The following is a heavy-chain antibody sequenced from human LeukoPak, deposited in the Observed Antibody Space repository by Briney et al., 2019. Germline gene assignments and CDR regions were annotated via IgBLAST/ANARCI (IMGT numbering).Heavy chain of an antibody. J-gene: IGHJ1*01. Sequence: SETLSLAFPVSGGSISSYYWSWIRPPPGRGLEWIGYIYYSGSTNYNPSLKSRVTISVDTSKNQFSLKLSSVTAADTAVYYCARAGIAVAGSEYFQHWGQGTLVTVSS. D-gene: IGHD6-19*01. CDR3: ARAGIAVAGSEYFQH. CDR2: IYYSGST. V-gene: IGHV4-59*01. CDR1: GGSISSYY.